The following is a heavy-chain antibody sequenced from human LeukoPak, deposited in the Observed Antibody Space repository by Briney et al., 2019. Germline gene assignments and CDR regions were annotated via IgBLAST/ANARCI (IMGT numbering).Heavy chain of an antibody. CDR1: GFTFSNYW. V-gene: IGHV3-74*01. J-gene: IGHJ6*03. CDR3: AKDIGRVDTASTYMDV. D-gene: IGHD5-18*01. CDR2: INSDGSST. Sequence: GGSLRLSCAASGFTFSNYWMHWVRQAPGKGLVWVSRINSDGSSTNYADSVKGRFTISRDNAKNSLYLQMNSLRVEDTALYYCAKDIGRVDTASTYMDVWGKGTTVTISS.